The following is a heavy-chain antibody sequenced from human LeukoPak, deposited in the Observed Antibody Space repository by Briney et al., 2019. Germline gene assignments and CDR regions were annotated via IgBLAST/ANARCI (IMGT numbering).Heavy chain of an antibody. CDR1: ELTFSNYA. CDR2: ISTDSGST. J-gene: IGHJ4*02. V-gene: IGHV3-23*01. CDR3: ASGLYGGVFDN. Sequence: GGSLRLSCVMSELTFSNYAMNWVRQAPGKGLEWISDISTDSGSTYHIESVRGRFTISRDNSRSTLYLQMNSLRADDTGVYYCASGLYGGVFDNWGQGTLVTVSS. D-gene: IGHD4/OR15-4a*01.